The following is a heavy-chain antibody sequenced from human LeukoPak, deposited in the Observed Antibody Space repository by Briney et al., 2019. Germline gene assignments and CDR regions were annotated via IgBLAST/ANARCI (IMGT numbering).Heavy chain of an antibody. CDR2: IYYSGRT. CDR1: GGSIRSSDYY. Sequence: PSETLSLTCTVSGGSIRSSDYYWGWIRQPPERGLEWIGDIYYSGRTFYNPSLKSRLTISIDTSKNQFSLRLRSVTAADTAVYYCARHSNSGSFDFDYWGRGTLVTVSS. CDR3: ARHSNSGSFDFDY. D-gene: IGHD1-26*01. V-gene: IGHV4-39*01. J-gene: IGHJ4*01.